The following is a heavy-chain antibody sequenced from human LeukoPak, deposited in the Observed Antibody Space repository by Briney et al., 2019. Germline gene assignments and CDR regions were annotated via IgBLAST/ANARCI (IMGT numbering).Heavy chain of an antibody. V-gene: IGHV1-18*01. J-gene: IGHJ3*02. Sequence: ASVKVSCKASGYTFTSYGISWVRQAPGQGLEWMGWISAYNGNTNYAQKLQGRVTMTTDTSTSTAYMELSSLRSEDTAVYYCARGTRKPYWAAAGTVGAFDIWGQGTMVTVSS. D-gene: IGHD6-13*01. CDR3: ARGTRKPYWAAAGTVGAFDI. CDR1: GYTFTSYG. CDR2: ISAYNGNT.